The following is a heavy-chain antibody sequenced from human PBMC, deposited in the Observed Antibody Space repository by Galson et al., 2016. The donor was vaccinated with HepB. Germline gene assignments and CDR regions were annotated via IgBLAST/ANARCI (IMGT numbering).Heavy chain of an antibody. CDR3: VSGCSGRWAGRYYYGMDV. J-gene: IGHJ6*02. V-gene: IGHV3-74*01. CDR1: GSTFSTTW. CDR2: ISGDGNIR. D-gene: IGHD2-15*01. Sequence: SLRLSCAASGSTFSTTWMYWVRQAPGKGLVYVSRISGDGNIREHAHFVEGRFTVSRDNAKNTVNLQMNGLSAEDTAVYYCVSGCSGRWAGRYYYGMDVWGQGTSVTVSS.